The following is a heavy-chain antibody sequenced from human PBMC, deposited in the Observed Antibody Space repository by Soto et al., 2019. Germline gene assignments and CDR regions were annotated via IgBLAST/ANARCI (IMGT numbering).Heavy chain of an antibody. J-gene: IGHJ1*01. CDR2: ISGSGGST. V-gene: IGHV3-23*01. D-gene: IGHD3-22*01. CDR3: AKAPSPYYYDSSGFLEYFQH. CDR1: GFTFSSYA. Sequence: GGSLRLSCAASGFTFSSYAMSWVRQAPGKGLEWVSAISGSGGSTYYADSVKGRFTISRDNSKNTLYLQMNSLRAEDTAVYYCAKAPSPYYYDSSGFLEYFQHWGQGTLVTVSS.